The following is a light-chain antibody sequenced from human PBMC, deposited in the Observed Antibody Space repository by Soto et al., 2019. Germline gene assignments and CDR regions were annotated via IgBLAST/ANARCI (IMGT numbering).Light chain of an antibody. Sequence: DIVMTQSPDSLSVSPGERATLSCRASLSVSRNLAWYQQKPGQAPRLLIYGASSRATGIPDRFSGSGSGTDFTLTISRLEPEDFAVYYCQQYGSSPITFGQGTRLEIK. CDR3: QQYGSSPIT. J-gene: IGKJ5*01. V-gene: IGKV3-20*01. CDR1: LSVSRN. CDR2: GAS.